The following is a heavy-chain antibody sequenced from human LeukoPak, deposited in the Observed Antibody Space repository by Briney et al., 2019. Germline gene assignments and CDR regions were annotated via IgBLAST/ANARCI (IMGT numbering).Heavy chain of an antibody. CDR1: GFTFSSYS. V-gene: IGHV3-21*01. CDR2: ISSSSRSI. CDR3: ARSLSGYDY. Sequence: GGSLRLSCAASGFTFSSYSMNWVRQAPGRGLEWVSSISSSSRSIYYADSVKGRFTISRDNAKKSLYLQMNSLRAEDTAVYYCARSLSGYDYWGQGTLVTVSS. D-gene: IGHD6-25*01. J-gene: IGHJ4*02.